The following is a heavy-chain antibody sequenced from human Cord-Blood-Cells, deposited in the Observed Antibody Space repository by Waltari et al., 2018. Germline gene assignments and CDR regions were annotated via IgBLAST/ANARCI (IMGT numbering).Heavy chain of an antibody. Sequence: QVQLVESGGGVVQPGRSLRLSCAASGFTFSSYGMHWVRPAPGKGLEWVAVILYDGSNKNHAKPVRGRFTISRDNSKNTQYLQMNVLIAQNSAAHYGAKEPTGYNSSCSFDYWGQGPLVTVSS. CDR3: AKEPTGYNSSCSFDY. J-gene: IGHJ4*02. V-gene: IGHV3-30*18. CDR2: ILYDGSNK. CDR1: GFTFSSYG. D-gene: IGHD6-13*01.